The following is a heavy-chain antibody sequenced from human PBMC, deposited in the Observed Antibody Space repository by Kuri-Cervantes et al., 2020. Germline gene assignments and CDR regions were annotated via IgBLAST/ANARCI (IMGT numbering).Heavy chain of an antibody. CDR2: INWNGGST. CDR1: GYSISSGYY. CDR3: ARDPPYYYDSSGYSLDAGRYGMDV. Sequence: GGSLRLSCTVSGYSISSGYYWGWIRQPPGKGLEWVSGINWNGGSTGYADSVKGRFTISRDNAKNSLYLQMNSLRAEDTALYHCARDPPYYYDSSGYSLDAGRYGMDVWGQGTTVTVSS. D-gene: IGHD3-22*01. V-gene: IGHV3-20*01. J-gene: IGHJ6*02.